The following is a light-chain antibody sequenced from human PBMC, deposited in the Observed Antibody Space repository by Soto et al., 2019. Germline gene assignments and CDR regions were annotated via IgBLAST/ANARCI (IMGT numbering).Light chain of an antibody. CDR3: QQSYSTVWT. V-gene: IGKV1-39*01. Sequence: DIPMTQSPSSLSASVGDRVTITCRASQSISSYLNWYQQKPGKAPKLLIYAAYSLQSGVTSRFSGSGSGTDFTLTISSLQPEDYATYYCQQSYSTVWTFGQGTKVEIK. J-gene: IGKJ1*01. CDR2: AAY. CDR1: QSISSY.